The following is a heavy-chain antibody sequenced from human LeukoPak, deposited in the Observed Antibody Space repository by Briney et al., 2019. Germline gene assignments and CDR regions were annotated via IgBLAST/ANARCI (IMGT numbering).Heavy chain of an antibody. Sequence: NASETLSLTCTVSGGSISSYYWSWIRQPPGKGLEWIGYIYYSGSTNYNPSLKSRVTISVDTSKNQFSLKLSSVTAADTAVYYCARVRESSSWPRPYDYWGQGTLVAVSS. CDR1: GGSISSYY. V-gene: IGHV4-59*08. CDR3: ARVRESSSWPRPYDY. J-gene: IGHJ4*02. D-gene: IGHD6-13*01. CDR2: IYYSGST.